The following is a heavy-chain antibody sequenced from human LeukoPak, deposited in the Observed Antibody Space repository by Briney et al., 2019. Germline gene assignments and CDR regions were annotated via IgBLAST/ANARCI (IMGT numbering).Heavy chain of an antibody. D-gene: IGHD1-26*01. J-gene: IGHJ4*02. CDR1: GFPFSSYW. CDR3: AKSGGSSGSYGDFDY. CDR2: IGNGGSRT. V-gene: IGHV3-23*01. Sequence: GGSLRLSCVASGFPFSSYWMTWVRQAPGKGLEWVSTIGNGGSRTYYADSVKGRFTISRDNSKNTLYLQINSLRAEDTAVYYCAKSGGSSGSYGDFDYWGQGTLVTVSS.